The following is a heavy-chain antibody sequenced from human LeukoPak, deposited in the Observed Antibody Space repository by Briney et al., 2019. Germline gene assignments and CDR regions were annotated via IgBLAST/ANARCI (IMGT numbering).Heavy chain of an antibody. CDR1: SASITSSPYF. V-gene: IGHV4-39*01. D-gene: IGHD3-10*01. CDR2: ISYSGTT. CDR3: AADSADYNTLGSSYKV. Sequence: SETLSLTCTVSSASITSSPYFWGWIRQSPGKGLEWIGSISYSGTTYYNPSLKSRVTISVDASKNQFSLKLNSVTAADTAVFYCAADSADYNTLGSSYKVWGQGTLVTVSS. J-gene: IGHJ4*02.